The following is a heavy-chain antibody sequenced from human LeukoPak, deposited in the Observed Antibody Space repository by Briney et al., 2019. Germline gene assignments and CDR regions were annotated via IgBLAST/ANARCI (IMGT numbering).Heavy chain of an antibody. CDR3: ANRGDYSNHYYFYYMDV. V-gene: IGHV3-23*01. J-gene: IGHJ6*03. CDR2: ISGSGGGT. Sequence: GGSLRLSCAASGFTFSSYARSWVRQGPGKGLEWVSAISGSGGGTNYADSVKGRFTISRDNSKNTLYLQMNSLRAEDTAVYYCANRGDYSNHYYFYYMDVWGKGTTVTVSS. D-gene: IGHD4-11*01. CDR1: GFTFSSYA.